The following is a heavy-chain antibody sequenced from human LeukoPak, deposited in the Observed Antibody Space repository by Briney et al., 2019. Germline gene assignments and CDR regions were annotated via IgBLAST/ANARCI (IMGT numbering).Heavy chain of an antibody. CDR2: IYPGDSDT. D-gene: IGHD6-13*01. J-gene: IGHJ6*03. Sequence: GVSLKISCKGSGYSFTNYWIGWVRQMPGKGLEWMGIIYPGDSDTRYSPSFQGQVTISADRSISTAYLQWSSLKASDTAMYYCARHYGSNWYFHYIDVWGKGTTVTVSS. CDR1: GYSFTNYW. V-gene: IGHV5-51*01. CDR3: ARHYGSNWYFHYIDV.